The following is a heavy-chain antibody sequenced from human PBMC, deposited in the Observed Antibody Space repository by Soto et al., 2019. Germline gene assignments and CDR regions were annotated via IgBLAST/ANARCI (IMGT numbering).Heavy chain of an antibody. D-gene: IGHD6-13*01. V-gene: IGHV5-51*01. J-gene: IGHJ5*02. CDR2: IYPGDSDT. CDR3: ARQPPYSSSWYWFDP. CDR1: GYSFTSYL. Sequence: GESLKISCKGSGYSFTSYLIGWVRQMPGKGLEWMGIIYPGDSDTRYSPSFQGQVTISADKSISTAYLQWSSLKASDTAMYYCARQPPYSSSWYWFDPWGQGTLVTVSS.